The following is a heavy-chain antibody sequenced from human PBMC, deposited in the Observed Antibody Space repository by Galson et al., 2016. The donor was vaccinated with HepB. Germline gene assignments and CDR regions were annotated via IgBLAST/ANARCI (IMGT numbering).Heavy chain of an antibody. Sequence: SETLSLTCTVSGGSISSGNYTWSWVRQPPGKRLEWVGDIYYSGTNNYKPSLKSRVTISVDTSKNQFSLRLSSVTAADTALYYCARMDPALISGFDYWGQGTLVTVSS. CDR3: ARMDPALISGFDY. V-gene: IGHV4-61*01. CDR1: GGSISSGNYT. CDR2: IYYSGTN. D-gene: IGHD2-15*01. J-gene: IGHJ4*02.